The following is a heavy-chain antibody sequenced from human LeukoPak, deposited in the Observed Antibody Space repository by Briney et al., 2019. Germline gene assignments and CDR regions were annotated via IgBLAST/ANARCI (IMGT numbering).Heavy chain of an antibody. CDR3: ARQAYRGSQKLI. V-gene: IGHV4-39*01. CDR1: GASISSSSYY. Sequence: SETLSLTCSVSGASISSSSYYWGWIRQPPGKGLEWIGSIYYTGSTYYTPSLKNRLTISVDTSKNQLSLKLSSVTAADTAVYYCARQAYRGSQKLIWGQGTLATVSS. D-gene: IGHD3-16*01. CDR2: IYYTGST. J-gene: IGHJ4*02.